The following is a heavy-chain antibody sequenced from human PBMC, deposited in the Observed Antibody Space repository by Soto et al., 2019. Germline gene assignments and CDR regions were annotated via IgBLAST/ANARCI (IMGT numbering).Heavy chain of an antibody. CDR1: GGSISSSSYC. J-gene: IGHJ6*02. V-gene: IGHV4-39*01. D-gene: IGHD3-10*01. CDR2: IYYSGST. CDR3: AGLGGFDENYYGSGSYYPGYYYYGMDV. Sequence: SETLSLTCTVSGGSISSSSYCWGWIRQPPGKGLEWIGSIYYSGSTYYNPSLKSRVTISVDTSKNQFSLKLSSVTAADTAVYYCAGLGGFDENYYGSGSYYPGYYYYGMDVWGQGTTVTVSS.